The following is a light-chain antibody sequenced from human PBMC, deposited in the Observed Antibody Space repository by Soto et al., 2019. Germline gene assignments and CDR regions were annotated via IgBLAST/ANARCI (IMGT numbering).Light chain of an antibody. Sequence: NFMLTQPHSVLESPGKTVTISCTRSSGGIASNYVQWYQQRPGSAPTTVIYKNNQRPSGVPARFSGSTDGSSNSASLTISGLQIEDEADYYCQSYDTTTVVFGGGTKVTVL. CDR3: QSYDTTTVV. V-gene: IGLV6-57*04. CDR1: SGGIASNY. J-gene: IGLJ2*01. CDR2: KNN.